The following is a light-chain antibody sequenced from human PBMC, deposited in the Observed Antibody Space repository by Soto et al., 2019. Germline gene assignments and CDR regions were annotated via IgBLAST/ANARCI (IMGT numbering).Light chain of an antibody. J-gene: IGKJ1*01. CDR2: DAS. CDR3: HQYNSYSLT. V-gene: IGKV1-5*01. Sequence: DIQMTQSPSSLSASVGDRVTITCRASQSISSYLNWYQQKPGKAPKLLIYDASSLESGVPSRFSGSGSGTEFTLTISSLQPDDFATYYCHQYNSYSLTFGQGT. CDR1: QSISSY.